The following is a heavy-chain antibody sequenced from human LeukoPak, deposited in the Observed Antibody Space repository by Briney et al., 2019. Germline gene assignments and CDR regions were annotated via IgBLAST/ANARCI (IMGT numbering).Heavy chain of an antibody. CDR1: GGSISSYY. Sequence: SETLSLTCTVSGGSISSYYWSWIRQPPGKGLEWIGYIYYSGSTNYNPSLKSRVTITVDTSKNQFSLKLSSVTAADTAVYYCARAVPFDYWGQGTLVTVSS. CDR2: IYYSGST. CDR3: ARAVPFDY. D-gene: IGHD3-10*01. J-gene: IGHJ4*02. V-gene: IGHV4-59*01.